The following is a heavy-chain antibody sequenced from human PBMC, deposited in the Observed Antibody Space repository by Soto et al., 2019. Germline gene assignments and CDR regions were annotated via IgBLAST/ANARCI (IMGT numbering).Heavy chain of an antibody. V-gene: IGHV1-46*01. J-gene: IGHJ1*01. Sequence: QVQLVQSGAEVKKPGASVNVSCKASGYSFTSYYLHWIRQAPGQGLEWMGDMNPRDGTTRYAQNSQYRVTMTSDTSTSTAYIELSSLRSEDTAIYYCVSNSLGPFRGLGYWVPGALVSVSS. CDR2: MNPRDGTT. CDR1: GYSFTSYY. CDR3: VSNSLGPFRGLGY. D-gene: IGHD4-4*01.